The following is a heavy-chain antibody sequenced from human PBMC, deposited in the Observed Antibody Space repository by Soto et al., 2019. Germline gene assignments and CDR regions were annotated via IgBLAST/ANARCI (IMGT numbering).Heavy chain of an antibody. CDR3: ALLGAWSGVSSGMDV. V-gene: IGHV3-72*01. D-gene: IGHD6-19*01. Sequence: EVQLVESGGGLVQPGGSLRLSCAASGLIFSDYHMDWVRQAPGKGLEWVGRIRRKANSYTTEYAASVKGRFTISRDDSTISLYLQMNSLKSEDTAGYYCALLGAWSGVSSGMDVWGPATTVTVSS. CDR1: GLIFSDYH. CDR2: IRRKANSYTT. J-gene: IGHJ6*02.